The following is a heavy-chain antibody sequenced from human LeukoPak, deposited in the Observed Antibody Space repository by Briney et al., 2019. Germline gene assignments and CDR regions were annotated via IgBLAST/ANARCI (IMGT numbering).Heavy chain of an antibody. Sequence: SETLSLTCTVSGGSISSGDYYWSWIRQPPGKGLEWIGEINHSGSTNYNPSLKSRVIISVDTSKNQFSLKLSSVTAADTAVYYCARRSGWLLWGQGTLVTVSS. CDR2: INHSGST. CDR1: GGSISSGDYY. J-gene: IGHJ4*02. CDR3: ARRSGWLL. D-gene: IGHD6-19*01. V-gene: IGHV4-39*07.